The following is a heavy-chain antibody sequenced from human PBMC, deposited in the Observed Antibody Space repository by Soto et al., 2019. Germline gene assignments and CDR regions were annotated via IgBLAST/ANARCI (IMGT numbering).Heavy chain of an antibody. CDR2: IIPIFGTA. V-gene: IGHV1-69*13. D-gene: IGHD1-7*01. Sequence: GASVKVSCKASGGTLSSYAISWVRQAPGQGLEWMGGIIPIFGTANYAQKFQGRVTITADESTSTAYMELSSLRSEDTAVYYCARDNWNYGFYYYGMDVWGQGTTVTVSS. CDR1: GGTLSSYA. J-gene: IGHJ6*02. CDR3: ARDNWNYGFYYYGMDV.